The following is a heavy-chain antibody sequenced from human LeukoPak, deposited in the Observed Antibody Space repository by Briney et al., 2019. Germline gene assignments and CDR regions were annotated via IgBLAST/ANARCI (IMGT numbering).Heavy chain of an antibody. J-gene: IGHJ6*02. CDR1: GYTFTSYY. CDR2: INPSGGST. CDR3: ARDTSSTSWGVDV. D-gene: IGHD2-2*01. V-gene: IGHV1-46*01. Sequence: ASVKVSCKASGYTFTSYYMRWVRQAPGQGLEGMGIINPSGGSTSYAQKFQGRVTMTRDTSTSTVYMELSSLRSEDTAVYYCARDTSSTSWGVDVWGQGTTVTVSS.